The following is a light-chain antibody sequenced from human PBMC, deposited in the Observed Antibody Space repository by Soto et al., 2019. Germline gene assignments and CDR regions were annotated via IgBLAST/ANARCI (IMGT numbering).Light chain of an antibody. CDR3: LQDYNYPYT. CDR1: QGIKND. V-gene: IGKV1-6*01. Sequence: AIQMTQSPSSLSASVGDRVTITCRASQGIKNDVACYQQKPGKAPKLLIYAASSLQSGVPPRFSGSGSGTDFTLTISSLQPEDFATYYCLQDYNYPYTFGQGTKLEIK. J-gene: IGKJ2*01. CDR2: AAS.